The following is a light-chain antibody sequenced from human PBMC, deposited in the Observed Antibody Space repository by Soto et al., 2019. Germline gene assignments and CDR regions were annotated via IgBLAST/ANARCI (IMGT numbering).Light chain of an antibody. CDR2: LEGSGSY. J-gene: IGLJ3*02. V-gene: IGLV4-60*02. CDR3: ETWDSNPRV. Sequence: QSVLTQSSSASASLGSSVKLTCTLSSGHSSYIIAWHQQQPGKAPRYLMKLEGSGSYNKGSGVPDRFSGSSSGADRYLTISTLHFEDEADYYCETWDSNPRVFGGGTTVTLL. CDR1: SGHSSYI.